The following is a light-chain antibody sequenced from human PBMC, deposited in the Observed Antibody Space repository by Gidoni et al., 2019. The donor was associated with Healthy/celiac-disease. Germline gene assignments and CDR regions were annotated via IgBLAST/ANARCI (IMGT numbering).Light chain of an antibody. CDR2: GAS. CDR1: QSVNSN. Sequence: EIVMTQSPATLSVSPGERATLPCRASQSVNSNLAWYQQKPGQAPRLLIYGASTRATGTPARFSGSGSGIEFTLTISSLQSEDFAVYYCQQYNNWPRTFGQXTKVEIK. J-gene: IGKJ1*01. V-gene: IGKV3-15*01. CDR3: QQYNNWPRT.